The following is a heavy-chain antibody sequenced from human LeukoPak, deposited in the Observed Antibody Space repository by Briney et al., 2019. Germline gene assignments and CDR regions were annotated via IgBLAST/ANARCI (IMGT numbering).Heavy chain of an antibody. CDR1: GFTSSAYS. Sequence: GGSLRLSCAASGFTSSAYSMNWVRQAPGKGLEWVSSISSSSSYIYYADSLKGRFTISRDSAKNSLYLQMNSLRAEDTAVYYCARGTTALMDVWGKGTTVTVSS. J-gene: IGHJ6*03. V-gene: IGHV3-21*01. D-gene: IGHD2-21*02. CDR3: ARGTTALMDV. CDR2: ISSSSSYI.